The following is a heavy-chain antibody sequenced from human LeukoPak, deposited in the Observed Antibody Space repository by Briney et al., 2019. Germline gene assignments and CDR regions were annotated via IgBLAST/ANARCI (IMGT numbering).Heavy chain of an antibody. CDR1: GFTFSSYG. CDR2: IWYDGSNK. J-gene: IGHJ5*02. CDR3: AREYSAGWFDP. D-gene: IGHD6-13*01. V-gene: IGHV3-33*01. Sequence: GGSLRLSCAASGFTFSSYGMRWVRQAPGKGLEWVAVIWYDGSNKFYADSVKGRFTISRDNSKNTLNLQMNSLRAEDTAVYYCAREYSAGWFDPWGQGTLVTVSS.